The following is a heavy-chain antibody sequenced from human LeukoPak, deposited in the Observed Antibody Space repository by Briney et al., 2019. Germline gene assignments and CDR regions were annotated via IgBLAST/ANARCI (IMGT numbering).Heavy chain of an antibody. Sequence: PGGSLRLSCAASGFTFSSYVMSWVRQAPGKGLEWVSVISGGGGTTYYADSVKGRFTMSRDNSKNTVYLQMHSLRAEDTAVFYCARRIGGVYAFDIWGQGTMVTVSS. CDR1: GFTFSSYV. D-gene: IGHD3-16*01. J-gene: IGHJ3*02. CDR3: ARRIGGVYAFDI. V-gene: IGHV3-23*01. CDR2: ISGGGGTT.